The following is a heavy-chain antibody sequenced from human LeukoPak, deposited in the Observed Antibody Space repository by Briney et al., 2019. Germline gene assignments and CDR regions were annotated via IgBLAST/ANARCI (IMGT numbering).Heavy chain of an antibody. CDR2: IYYSGST. D-gene: IGHD5-18*01. CDR1: GGSISSSSYY. V-gene: IGHV4-39*01. J-gene: IGHJ4*02. CDR3: ARHVENSYGSYYFDY. Sequence: PSETLCLTCTVSGGSISSSSYYWGWIRQPPGKGLEWIGSIYYSGSTYYNPSLKSRVTISVDTSKNQFSLKLSSVTAADTAVYYCARHVENSYGSYYFDYWGQGTLVTVSS.